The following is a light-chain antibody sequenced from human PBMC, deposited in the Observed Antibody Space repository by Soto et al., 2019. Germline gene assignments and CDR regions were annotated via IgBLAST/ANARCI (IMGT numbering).Light chain of an antibody. CDR1: SSDVGGYHY. Sequence: QSALTQPASVSGSPGQSITISCTGTSSDVGGYHYVSWYQHHPGKAPKRMIYDVTNRPSGVSNRFSGSRSGSTASLTISGLQTEDEADYYCSSYTSSSTPVFGGGTKLTVL. CDR3: SSYTSSSTPV. V-gene: IGLV2-14*03. CDR2: DVT. J-gene: IGLJ2*01.